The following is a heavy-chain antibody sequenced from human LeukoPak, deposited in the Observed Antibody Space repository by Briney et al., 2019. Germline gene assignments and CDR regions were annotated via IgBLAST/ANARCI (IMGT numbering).Heavy chain of an antibody. J-gene: IGHJ4*02. Sequence: SETLSLTCAVYGGSFSGYYWSWIRQPPGKGLEWIGEINHSGSTNYNPSLKSRVTISVDTSKNQFSLKLSSVTAADPAVYYCARRMGYYGSGSYPYWGQGTLVTVSS. CDR1: GGSFSGYY. D-gene: IGHD3-10*01. CDR2: INHSGST. CDR3: ARRMGYYGSGSYPY. V-gene: IGHV4-34*01.